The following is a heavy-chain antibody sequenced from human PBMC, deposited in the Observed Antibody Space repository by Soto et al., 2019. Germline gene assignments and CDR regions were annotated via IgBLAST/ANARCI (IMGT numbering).Heavy chain of an antibody. CDR1: GYTFTSYG. CDR3: ARDLIVGSTYVFDH. V-gene: IGHV1-18*01. Sequence: QIHLVQSGAEVKKPGASVKVSCKASGYTFTSYGITWVRQAPGQGLQWMGRITAYNGDTSYAQNLQGRGTMTTDTSPSTAYRELRSLRSDDTAVYYCARDLIVGSTYVFDHWGQGTLVTVSS. J-gene: IGHJ4*02. D-gene: IGHD1-26*01. CDR2: ITAYNGDT.